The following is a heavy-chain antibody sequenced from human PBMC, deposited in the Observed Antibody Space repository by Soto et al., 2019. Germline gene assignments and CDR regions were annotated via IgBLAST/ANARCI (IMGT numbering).Heavy chain of an antibody. CDR3: AKRRDVYNRYWYFDL. J-gene: IGHJ2*01. Sequence: QVQLVQSGAEVKKPGSSVKVSCKASGGTFSSYAISWVRQAPGQGLEWMGGIIPIFGTANYAQKFQGRVTITADESTSTAYTELSSRRSEDTAVYYCAKRRDVYNRYWYFDLWGRGTLVTVSS. CDR2: IIPIFGTA. D-gene: IGHD1-1*01. CDR1: GGTFSSYA. V-gene: IGHV1-69*12.